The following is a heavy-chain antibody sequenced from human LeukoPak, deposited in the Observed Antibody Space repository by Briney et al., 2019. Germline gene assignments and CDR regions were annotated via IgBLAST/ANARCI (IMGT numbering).Heavy chain of an antibody. CDR1: GGSISSGRYY. D-gene: IGHD2-15*01. CDR2: IYTSGST. V-gene: IGHV4-61*02. J-gene: IGHJ4*02. CDR3: ARARLVRYCSGGSCFLYYFDY. Sequence: SETLSLTCTVSGGSISSGRYYWSWSRQPAGKGLEWIGRIYTSGSTNYNPSLKSRVTRSVDTSKNQVSLKLSSVTAADTPVYYCARARLVRYCSGGSCFLYYFDYWGQGTLVTVSS.